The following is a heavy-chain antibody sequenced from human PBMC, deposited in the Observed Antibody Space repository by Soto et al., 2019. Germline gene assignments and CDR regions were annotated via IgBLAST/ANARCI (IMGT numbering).Heavy chain of an antibody. D-gene: IGHD3-22*01. CDR3: ARGPHYYDSSGYYPDY. Sequence: QVQLVESGGGVVQPGRSLRLSCAASGFTFSSYGMHWVRQAPGKGLEWVAVIWYDGSNKYYADSVKGRFTISRDNSKNTLYLQMNSLRAEDTAVYYCARGPHYYDSSGYYPDYWGQGTLVTVSS. CDR2: IWYDGSNK. CDR1: GFTFSSYG. V-gene: IGHV3-33*01. J-gene: IGHJ4*02.